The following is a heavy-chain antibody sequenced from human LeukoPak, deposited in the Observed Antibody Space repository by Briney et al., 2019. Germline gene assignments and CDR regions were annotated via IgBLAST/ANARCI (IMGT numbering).Heavy chain of an antibody. CDR1: GYSFTSYG. CDR2: ISAYNGNT. J-gene: IGHJ3*02. Sequence: ASVKVSCKASGYSFTSYGISWVRQAPGQGLEWMRWISAYNGNTNYAQKLQGRVTMTTDTSTSTAYMELRSLRSDDTAVYYCARDYDFWSGYYIHAFDIWGQGTMVTVSS. D-gene: IGHD3-3*01. CDR3: ARDYDFWSGYYIHAFDI. V-gene: IGHV1-18*01.